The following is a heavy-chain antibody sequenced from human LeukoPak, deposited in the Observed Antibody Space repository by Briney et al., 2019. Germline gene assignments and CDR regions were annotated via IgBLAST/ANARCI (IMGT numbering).Heavy chain of an antibody. J-gene: IGHJ6*04. V-gene: IGHV4-4*02. CDR2: IYHSGST. D-gene: IGHD3-10*01. CDR3: ARVRTDYYGSGSYYRYYYYGMDV. Sequence: SETLSLTCAVSGGSISSSNWWSWVRQPPEKGLEWIGEIYHSGSTNYNPSLKSRVTISADKSKNQFSLKLSSVTAADTAVYYCARVRTDYYGSGSYYRYYYYGMDVWGKGTTVTVSS. CDR1: GGSISSSNW.